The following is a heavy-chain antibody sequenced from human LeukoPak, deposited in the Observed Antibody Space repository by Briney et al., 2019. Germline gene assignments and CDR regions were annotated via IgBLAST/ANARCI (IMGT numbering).Heavy chain of an antibody. J-gene: IGHJ6*02. V-gene: IGHV3-53*01. CDR3: ARDSTYYDFWSGYYRDYYGMDV. D-gene: IGHD3-3*01. CDR1: GFTVSSNH. Sequence: PGGSLRLSCAASGFTVSSNHMSWVRQAPGKGLEWVSVIYSGGSTYYADSVKGRFTISRDNSKNTLYLQMNSLRAEDTAVYYCARDSTYYDFWSGYYRDYYGMDVWGQGTTVTVSS. CDR2: IYSGGST.